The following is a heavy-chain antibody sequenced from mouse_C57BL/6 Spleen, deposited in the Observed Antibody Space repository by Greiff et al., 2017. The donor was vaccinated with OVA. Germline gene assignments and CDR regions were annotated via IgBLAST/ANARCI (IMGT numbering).Heavy chain of an antibody. CDR2: INYDGSST. D-gene: IGHD1-1*01. J-gene: IGHJ4*01. Sequence: EVKLVESEGGLVQPGSSMKLSCTASGFTFSDYYMAWVRQVPEKGLEWVANINYDGSSTYYLDSLKSRFIISRDNAKNILYLQMSSLKSEDTATYYCARENGEGYYAMDYWGQGTSVTVSS. CDR3: ARENGEGYYAMDY. CDR1: GFTFSDYY. V-gene: IGHV5-16*01.